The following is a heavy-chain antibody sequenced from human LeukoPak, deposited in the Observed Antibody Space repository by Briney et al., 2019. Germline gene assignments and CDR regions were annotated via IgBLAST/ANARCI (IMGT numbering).Heavy chain of an antibody. Sequence: ASVKVSCKASGYTFTSYGISWVRQAPGQGLEWMGWISAYNGNTNYAQKLRGRVTMTTDTSTSTAYMELRSLRSDDTAVYYCARVRYSGYDSLTGDTLYNWFDPWGQGTLVTVSS. CDR1: GYTFTSYG. V-gene: IGHV1-18*01. CDR3: ARVRYSGYDSLTGDTLYNWFDP. J-gene: IGHJ5*02. CDR2: ISAYNGNT. D-gene: IGHD5-12*01.